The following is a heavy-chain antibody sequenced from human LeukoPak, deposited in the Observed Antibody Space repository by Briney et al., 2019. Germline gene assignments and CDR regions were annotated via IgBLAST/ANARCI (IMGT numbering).Heavy chain of an antibody. CDR1: GFTFSNYV. V-gene: IGHV3-23*01. D-gene: IGHD6-19*01. J-gene: IGHJ4*02. Sequence: PGGTLRLSCAASGFTFSNYVMNWVRQAPGKGLEWVSAISGSGGSTYYADSVKGRFTISRDNSKNTLYVQMNSLRAEDTAIYYCAKDSSGWHPFDFWDQGTLVTVSS. CDR3: AKDSSGWHPFDF. CDR2: ISGSGGST.